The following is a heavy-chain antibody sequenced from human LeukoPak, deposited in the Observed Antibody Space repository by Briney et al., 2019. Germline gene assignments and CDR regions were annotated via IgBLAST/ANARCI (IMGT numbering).Heavy chain of an antibody. Sequence: GSLRLSCAASGFTFSSYSMNWVRQAPGKGLEWIGEISHSGRTNYNPSLKSRVTISVDTSKNQFSLKLSSVTAADTALYYCARAYHNWYFDLWGRGTLVTVSS. D-gene: IGHD2-2*01. CDR2: ISHSGRT. V-gene: IGHV4-34*01. CDR3: ARAYHNWYFDL. CDR1: GFTFSSYS. J-gene: IGHJ2*01.